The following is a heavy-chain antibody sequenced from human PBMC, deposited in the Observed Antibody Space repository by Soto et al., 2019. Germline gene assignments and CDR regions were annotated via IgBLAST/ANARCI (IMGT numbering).Heavy chain of an antibody. D-gene: IGHD2-2*01. CDR3: ARGYCSSTSCYDPFDY. J-gene: IGHJ4*02. CDR1: GGTFSSYA. V-gene: IGHV1-69*13. CDR2: IIPIFGPA. Sequence: AAVKVSCKASGGTFSSYAISWVRQAPGQGLEWMGGIIPIFGPANYAQKFQGRVTITADESTSTAYMELSSLRSEDTAVYYCARGYCSSTSCYDPFDYWGQGTLVTVSS.